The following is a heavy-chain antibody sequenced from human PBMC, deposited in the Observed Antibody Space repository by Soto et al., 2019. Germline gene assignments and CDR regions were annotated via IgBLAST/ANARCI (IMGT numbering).Heavy chain of an antibody. CDR3: ANGSFSAHHFLDH. CDR1: GFTFSNYG. D-gene: IGHD3-10*01. J-gene: IGHJ4*02. Sequence: QVQLVESGGGVVQPGRSLRLSCAASGFTFSNYGMHWVRQAPGKGLEWVTTISSDGNDKYYAGSVKGRFTISRDNSENTLDLQMNGLRAEDTAVYYCANGSFSAHHFLDHWGQGTLVTVSS. V-gene: IGHV3-30*18. CDR2: ISSDGNDK.